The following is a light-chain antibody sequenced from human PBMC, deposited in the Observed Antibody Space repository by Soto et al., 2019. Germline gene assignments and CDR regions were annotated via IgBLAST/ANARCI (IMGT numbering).Light chain of an antibody. V-gene: IGKV1-39*01. Sequence: DIQMTQSPPSLSASVGDRVTISCRASQTINNYLNWYQQKPGKAPEVLIYAASSLQSGVPSRFSGSGSGTDFTLTISCLQSEDFATYYCQQANTFPLTFGQGTRLEIK. J-gene: IGKJ5*01. CDR3: QQANTFPLT. CDR1: QTINNY. CDR2: AAS.